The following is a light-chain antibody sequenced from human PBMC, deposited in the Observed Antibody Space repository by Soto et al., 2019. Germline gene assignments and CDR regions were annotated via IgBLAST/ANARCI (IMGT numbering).Light chain of an antibody. V-gene: IGKV3-20*01. Sequence: EIVMTQSPATLSVSPGESATLSCRSSQNIRNNLAWYQQKPGQAPRLLFSDTSTRATTVPDRFSGSGSGTDFTLTISRLEPEDFAVYYCQQYGSSSITFGQGTRLEIK. CDR3: QQYGSSSIT. CDR2: DTS. CDR1: QNIRNN. J-gene: IGKJ5*01.